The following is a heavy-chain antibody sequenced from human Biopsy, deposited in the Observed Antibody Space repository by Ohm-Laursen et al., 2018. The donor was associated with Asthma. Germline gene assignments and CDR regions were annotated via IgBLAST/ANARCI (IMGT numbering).Heavy chain of an antibody. D-gene: IGHD3-9*01. Sequence: ASVKVSCNASGYTFIHFAIHWVRQAPGQRLEWMGWINAGDGNTKYSQKFQGRVTITRDTSASTAYMDLRSLRSEDTAMYYCARTYYDFLTGQVNDAFALWGQGTVVTVSS. CDR1: GYTFIHFA. J-gene: IGHJ3*01. CDR3: ARTYYDFLTGQVNDAFAL. CDR2: INAGDGNT. V-gene: IGHV1-3*01.